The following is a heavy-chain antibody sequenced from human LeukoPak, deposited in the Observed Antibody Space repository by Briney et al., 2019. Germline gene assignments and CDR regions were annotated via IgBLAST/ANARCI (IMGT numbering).Heavy chain of an antibody. D-gene: IGHD6-6*01. Sequence: GGSLRLSCAASGLTFDDYAIHWVRQAPGKGLEWVSGISWNSGSIGYADSVKGRFTISRDNAKNSLYLQMNSLRAEDMGLYYCAKSRGGLVHLALDYWGQGTLVTVSS. V-gene: IGHV3-9*03. CDR3: AKSRGGLVHLALDY. CDR2: ISWNSGSI. CDR1: GLTFDDYA. J-gene: IGHJ4*02.